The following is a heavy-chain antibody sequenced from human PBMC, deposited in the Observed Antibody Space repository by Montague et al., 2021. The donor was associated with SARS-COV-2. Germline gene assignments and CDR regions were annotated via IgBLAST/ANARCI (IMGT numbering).Heavy chain of an antibody. CDR1: GGSFNGYY. Sequence: SETLSLTCAVYGGSFNGYYWNWIRQPPGKGLEWIGEISGIGSTTYNPSLESRLTTSVDRSKNQFSLRLTSVTAADTAVYYCVRERECSGGSCYGPDDDAFDXWGQGTMVTVSS. V-gene: IGHV4-34*01. CDR2: ISGIGST. D-gene: IGHD2-15*01. J-gene: IGHJ3*02. CDR3: VRERECSGGSCYGPDDDAFDX.